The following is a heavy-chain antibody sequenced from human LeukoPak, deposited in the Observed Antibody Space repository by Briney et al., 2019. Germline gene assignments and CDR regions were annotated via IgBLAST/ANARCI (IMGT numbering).Heavy chain of an antibody. V-gene: IGHV3-21*01. CDR1: GFTFSSYS. D-gene: IGHD6-13*01. CDR3: ARVGLAATDDY. Sequence: GGSLRLSCAASGFTFSSYSMKWVRQAPRKGLEWVSSISSRSSYIYYADSVKGRFTISRDNAKNSLYLQMNSLRAEDTAVYYCARVGLAATDDYWGQGTLVTVSS. CDR2: ISSRSSYI. J-gene: IGHJ4*02.